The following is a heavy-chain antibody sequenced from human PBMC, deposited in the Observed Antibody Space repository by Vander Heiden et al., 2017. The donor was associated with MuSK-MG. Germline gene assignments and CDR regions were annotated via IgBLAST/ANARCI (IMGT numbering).Heavy chain of an antibody. CDR2: IIPIFGTA. V-gene: IGHV1-69*01. D-gene: IGHD1-26*01. Sequence: QVQLVQSGAEAKKPGSSVKVSCKASGGTLSSYAISWVRQAPGQGLEWMGGIIPIFGTANYAQKFQGRVTITADESTSTAYMELSSLRSDDTAVYYCARDIVGSYYFYYYGMDVWGQGTTVTVSS. CDR1: GGTLSSYA. CDR3: ARDIVGSYYFYYYGMDV. J-gene: IGHJ6*02.